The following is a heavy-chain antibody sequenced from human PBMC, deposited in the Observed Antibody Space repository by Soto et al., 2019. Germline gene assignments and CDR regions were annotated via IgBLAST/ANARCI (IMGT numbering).Heavy chain of an antibody. V-gene: IGHV1-69*06. CDR3: ARDMTRTVVPYFDF. CDR2: IIPISGAA. CDR1: GGTFSNYV. Sequence: QVQLVQSGAEVKKPGSSVKVSCKASGGTFSNYVVNWVRQAPGQGLEWMGRIIPISGAANYAQKFQGRVTTTADKATSTAYMELSSLRSADTAVYYCARDMTRTVVPYFDFWGQGTLVTVSS. D-gene: IGHD1-7*01. J-gene: IGHJ4*02.